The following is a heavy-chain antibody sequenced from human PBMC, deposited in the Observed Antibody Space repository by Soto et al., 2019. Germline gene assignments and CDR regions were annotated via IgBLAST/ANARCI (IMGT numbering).Heavy chain of an antibody. V-gene: IGHV4-39*01. Sequence: KTSETLSLTCTVSSDSITSSGFYWGWIRQPPGKGLQWIGSLSYSGSTYYNPSLKSRVSISVDTSRNQFSLKLGSVTAADTAVYYCCRAGDSWGGYFESWGQGTLVTVSS. CDR2: LSYSGST. D-gene: IGHD6-13*01. CDR3: CRAGDSWGGYFES. CDR1: SDSITSSGFY. J-gene: IGHJ4*02.